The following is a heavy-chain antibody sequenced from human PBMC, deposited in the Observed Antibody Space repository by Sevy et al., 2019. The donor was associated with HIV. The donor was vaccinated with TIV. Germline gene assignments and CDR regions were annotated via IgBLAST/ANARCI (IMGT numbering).Heavy chain of an antibody. CDR1: GFTFSSYS. CDR2: ISSSSSYI. D-gene: IGHD6-25*01. V-gene: IGHV3-21*01. CDR3: ARGPAAPHYYGMDV. J-gene: IGHJ6*02. Sequence: GGSLRLSCAASGFTFSSYSMNWVRQAPGKGLEWVSSISSSSSYIYYVDSVKGRFTISRDNAKNSLYLQMNSLRAEDTAVYYCARGPAAPHYYGMDVWGQGTTVTVSS.